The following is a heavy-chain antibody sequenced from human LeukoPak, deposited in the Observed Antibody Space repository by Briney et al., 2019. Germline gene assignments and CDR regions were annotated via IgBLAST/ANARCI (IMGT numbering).Heavy chain of an antibody. V-gene: IGHV3-30*03. D-gene: IGHD3-9*01. CDR1: GFIFSSHD. Sequence: GASLRLSCAASGFIFSSHDMYWVRQAPGKGLEWVAVISDDGNNKRYADSVKGRFTISRDNSKNTLYLQMNSLRADDTAFFFSSRRRHTRFFDYWGQGTLVTVSS. J-gene: IGHJ4*02. CDR3: SRRRHTRFFDY. CDR2: ISDDGNNK.